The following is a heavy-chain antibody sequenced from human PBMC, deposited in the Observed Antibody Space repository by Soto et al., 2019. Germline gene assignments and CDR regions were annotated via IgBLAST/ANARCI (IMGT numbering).Heavy chain of an antibody. Sequence: EVQLVESGGGLVEPGGSLRLSCAASGFIFSNAWMSWVRQAPGKGLEWVGRIKNKADGGAADSAAPVKGRFTLSRDDSKDTLYLQMNRLRTDDTAVYYCTTNRGEWYYFDYWGQGTLVTVAS. V-gene: IGHV3-15*01. CDR3: TTNRGEWYYFDY. D-gene: IGHD3-16*01. CDR1: GFIFSNAW. CDR2: IKNKADGGAA. J-gene: IGHJ4*02.